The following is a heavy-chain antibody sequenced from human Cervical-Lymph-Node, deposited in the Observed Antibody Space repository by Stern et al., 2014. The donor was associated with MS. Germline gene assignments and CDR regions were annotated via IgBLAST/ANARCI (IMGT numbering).Heavy chain of an antibody. J-gene: IGHJ6*02. CDR3: ARDRGLTHYFYGMDV. CDR1: GFTFSSYG. D-gene: IGHD3-10*01. V-gene: IGHV3-33*01. Sequence: VQLVESGGGVVQPGRSLRLSCAASGFTFSSYGMHWVRQAPGKGLEWVAVIWYDGSNKYYADSVKGRFTVSRDNSKNTVLLQMNGLRPEDTAVYFCARDRGLTHYFYGMDVWGQGTTVTVSS. CDR2: IWYDGSNK.